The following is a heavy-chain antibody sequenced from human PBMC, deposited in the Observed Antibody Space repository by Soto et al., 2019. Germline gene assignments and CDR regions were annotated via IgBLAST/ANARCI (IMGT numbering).Heavy chain of an antibody. D-gene: IGHD6-6*01. CDR1: GGSISSGGYY. CDR2: IYYSGST. CDR3: ARVFSSSYLFDY. V-gene: IGHV4-31*03. J-gene: IGHJ4*02. Sequence: SETLSLTCTVSGGSISSGGYYWSWIRQHPGKGLEWIGYIYYSGSTYYNPSLKSRVTISVDTSKNQFSLKLSSVTAADTAVYYCARVFSSSYLFDYWGQGTLVTISS.